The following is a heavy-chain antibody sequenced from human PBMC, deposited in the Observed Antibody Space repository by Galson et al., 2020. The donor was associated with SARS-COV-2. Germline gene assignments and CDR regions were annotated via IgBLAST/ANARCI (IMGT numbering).Heavy chain of an antibody. CDR1: GGSFSGPY. CDR2: ITQSGSV. J-gene: IGHJ6*02. Sequence: PETLSLTCAVYGGSFSGPYWSWIGQSPGKGLEWSEEITQSGSVNYNPSIKSRITISADTSKNQFSLELRSVTAADTAVYYCTTDWIVVVPAAAFYYYYGMDVWGQGTTVTVSS. V-gene: IGHV4-34*01. CDR3: TTDWIVVVPAAAFYYYYGMDV. D-gene: IGHD2-2*01.